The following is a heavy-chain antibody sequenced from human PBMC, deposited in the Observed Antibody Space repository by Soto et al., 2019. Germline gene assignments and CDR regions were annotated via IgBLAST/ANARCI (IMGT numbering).Heavy chain of an antibody. CDR2: IYYSGST. CDR3: ARTGLPGTSIWFDP. CDR1: GGSISSGGYY. J-gene: IGHJ5*02. V-gene: IGHV4-31*03. D-gene: IGHD1-7*01. Sequence: SEILSLTCTVSGGSISSGGYYWSWIRQHPGKGLEWIGYIYYSGSTYYNPSLKSRVTISVDTSKNQFSLKLSSATAADTAVYYCARTGLPGTSIWFDPWGQGTLVTVSS.